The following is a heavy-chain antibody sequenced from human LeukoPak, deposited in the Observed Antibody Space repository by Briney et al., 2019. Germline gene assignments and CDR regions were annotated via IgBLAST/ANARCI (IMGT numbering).Heavy chain of an antibody. CDR2: ISYDGSNK. CDR1: GFTFSSYG. CDR3: ARSSYSSSSSV. V-gene: IGHV3-30*03. J-gene: IGHJ3*01. D-gene: IGHD6-6*01. Sequence: GGSLRLSCAASGFTFSSYGMHWVRQAPGKGLEWVAVISYDGSNKYYADSVKGRFTISGDNSKNTLYLQMNSLRAEDTAVYYCARSSYSSSSSVWGQGTMVTVSS.